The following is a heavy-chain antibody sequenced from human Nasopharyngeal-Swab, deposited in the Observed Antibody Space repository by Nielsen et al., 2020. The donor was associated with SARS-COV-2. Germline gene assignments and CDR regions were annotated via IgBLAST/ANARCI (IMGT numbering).Heavy chain of an antibody. CDR3: ARDRRGRYYDSSGYYFPFDY. V-gene: IGHV1-18*01. J-gene: IGHJ4*02. CDR1: CYTFTSYG. Sequence: ASVKVSCKASCYTFTSYGISWVRQAPGQGLEWMGWISAYNGNTNYAQKLQGRVTMTTDTSTSTAYMELRSLRSDDTAVYYCARDRRGRYYDSSGYYFPFDYWGQGTLVTVSS. CDR2: ISAYNGNT. D-gene: IGHD3-22*01.